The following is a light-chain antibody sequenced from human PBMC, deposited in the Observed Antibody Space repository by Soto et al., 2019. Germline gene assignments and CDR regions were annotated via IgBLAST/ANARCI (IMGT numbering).Light chain of an antibody. Sequence: QSVLTQPASVSGSPGQSITISCTGTSSDVGSYNLVSWYQQHPGKAPKLMIYEVSKRPSGVSNRFSGSKSGNTASLTISGLQADDEADYYCCSYAGSSTYWVFGGGTKVTVL. CDR1: SSDVGSYNL. V-gene: IGLV2-23*02. CDR2: EVS. CDR3: CSYAGSSTYWV. J-gene: IGLJ3*02.